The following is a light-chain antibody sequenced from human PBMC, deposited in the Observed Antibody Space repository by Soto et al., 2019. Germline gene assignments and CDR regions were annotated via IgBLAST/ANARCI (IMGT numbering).Light chain of an antibody. CDR2: EDI. Sequence: QSVLTQPACVSGSPGQSMTISCTGTSSDVGSYNLVSWYQQHPGKAPKLMIYEDIERPSGVSNRFSGSKSGNTASLTISGLQTEDEADYYCCSYAGGTSVVFGGGTKLTVL. J-gene: IGLJ2*01. CDR1: SSDVGSYNL. CDR3: CSYAGGTSVV. V-gene: IGLV2-23*01.